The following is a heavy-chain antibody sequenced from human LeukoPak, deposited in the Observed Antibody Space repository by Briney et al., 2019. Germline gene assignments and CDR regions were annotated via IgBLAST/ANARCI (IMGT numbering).Heavy chain of an antibody. D-gene: IGHD5-24*01. J-gene: IGHJ4*02. V-gene: IGHV3-21*01. CDR1: GFTFSSSD. CDR3: ARAVYNFDYFDY. CDR2: ISTSSSYI. Sequence: GGSLRLSCAASGFTFSSSDMSWVRQAPGKGLEWVSSISTSSSYIYYTDSVKGRFTISRDNAKNSLYLQMNSLRAEDTAVYYCARAVYNFDYFDYWGQGTLVTVSS.